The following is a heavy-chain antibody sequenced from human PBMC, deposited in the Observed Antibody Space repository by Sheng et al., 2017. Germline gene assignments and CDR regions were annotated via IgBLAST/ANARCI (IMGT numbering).Heavy chain of an antibody. J-gene: IGHJ4*02. V-gene: IGHV3-23*01. CDR2: IPKSGATT. CDR1: GFTFSSYA. CDR3: ARDRGFAAAGTGDY. D-gene: IGHD6-13*01. Sequence: EVQLLESGGGLVQPGGSLRLSCAVSGFTFSSYAMSWVRQAPGNGLEWVSTIPKSGATTYYADSVEGRFTISRDNSKNTLFLQMNSLRADDTALYYCARDRGFAAAGTGDYWGQGTLVTVSS.